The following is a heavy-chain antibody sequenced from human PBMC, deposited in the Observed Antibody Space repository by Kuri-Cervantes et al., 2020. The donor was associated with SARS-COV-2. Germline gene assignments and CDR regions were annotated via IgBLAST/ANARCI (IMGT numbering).Heavy chain of an antibody. CDR2: INHSGST. D-gene: IGHD5-18*01. V-gene: IGHV4-34*01. CDR1: GGSFSGYY. Sequence: SETLSLTCAVYGGSFSGYYWSWIRQPPRKGLEWIGEINHSGSTNYNPSLKSRVTISVDTSKNQFSLKLSSVTAADTAVYYCARVIKGRIQLRYYYYMDVWGKGTTVTVSS. CDR3: ARVIKGRIQLRYYYYMDV. J-gene: IGHJ6*03.